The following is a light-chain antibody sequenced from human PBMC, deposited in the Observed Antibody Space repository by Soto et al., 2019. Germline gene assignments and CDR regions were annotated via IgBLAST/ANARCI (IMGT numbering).Light chain of an antibody. CDR1: QDIGSW. CDR2: TAS. J-gene: IGKJ3*01. V-gene: IGKV1D-12*01. Sequence: DIQVTQSPSSVSASVVDRFTITCLAGQDIGSWLTLYQHKPGKAPKLLISTASSLQSGVPSRFSGSGSGTEFTLTISSLQPEDFATYYCQQANSFPLTFGPGTKVDIK. CDR3: QQANSFPLT.